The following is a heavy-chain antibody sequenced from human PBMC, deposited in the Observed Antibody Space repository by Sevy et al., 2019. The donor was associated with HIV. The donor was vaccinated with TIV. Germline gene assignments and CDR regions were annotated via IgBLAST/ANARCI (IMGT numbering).Heavy chain of an antibody. CDR2: MNLNGGAT. D-gene: IGHD3-9*01. CDR3: VTESTGTGGLKI. CDR1: GDTLSDYH. J-gene: IGHJ3*01. V-gene: IGHV1-46*01. Sequence: ASVKVSCKVSGDTLSDYHLHWVRQAPGQGPEWVELMNLNGGATTHAQKFQGRVTVTRDKSTFTVYLELRSLRSEDTALYYCVTESTGTGGLKIWGQGTKVTVSS.